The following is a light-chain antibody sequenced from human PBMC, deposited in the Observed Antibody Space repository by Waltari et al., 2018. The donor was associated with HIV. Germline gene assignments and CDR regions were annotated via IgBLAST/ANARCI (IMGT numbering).Light chain of an antibody. V-gene: IGKV3-11*01. CDR2: DAS. Sequence: EIVLTQSPVTLSVAPGERATLSCRASQSVSTSFGCYQQKPGPAPRLLISDASKRATGIPVRFRGSGSGTDFTLVISGLEPEDYAVYYCQHRAKWPPLSTFCPGTRVDFK. CDR1: QSVSTS. J-gene: IGKJ3*01. CDR3: QHRAKWPPLST.